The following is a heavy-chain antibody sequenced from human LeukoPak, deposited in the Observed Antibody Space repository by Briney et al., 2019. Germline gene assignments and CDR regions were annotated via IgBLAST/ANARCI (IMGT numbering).Heavy chain of an antibody. V-gene: IGHV5-51*01. CDR1: GYSFTSYW. Sequence: GESLKISCKGSGYSFTSYWIDWVRQMPGKGLEWMGIIYPGDSDTRYSPSFQGQVTISADKSISTAYLQWSSLKASDTAMYYCARQYYDFWSGYLSPYGMDVWGQGTTVTVSS. J-gene: IGHJ6*02. CDR2: IYPGDSDT. CDR3: ARQYYDFWSGYLSPYGMDV. D-gene: IGHD3-3*01.